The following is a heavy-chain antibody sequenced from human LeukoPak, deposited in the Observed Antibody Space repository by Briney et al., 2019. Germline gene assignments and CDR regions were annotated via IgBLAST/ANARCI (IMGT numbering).Heavy chain of an antibody. Sequence: SVKVSFKASGGTFSSYPFTWVRQAPGQGLEWMGEITPIFGTANYAQKFQGRVTITTDESTSTAYMELSSLRSEDTAVYYCAREGKNDSSGWYLGVYFDYWGQGTLVTVSS. D-gene: IGHD6-19*01. J-gene: IGHJ4*02. CDR2: ITPIFGTA. CDR1: GGTFSSYP. CDR3: AREGKNDSSGWYLGVYFDY. V-gene: IGHV1-69*05.